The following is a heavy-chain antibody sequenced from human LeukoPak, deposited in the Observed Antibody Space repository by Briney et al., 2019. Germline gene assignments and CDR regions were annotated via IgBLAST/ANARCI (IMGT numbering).Heavy chain of an antibody. CDR2: IKQDGSEK. V-gene: IGHV3-7*01. CDR3: ARLSTAAAAGDY. J-gene: IGHJ4*02. D-gene: IGHD6-25*01. CDR1: GFTFSNYW. Sequence: PGGSLRLSCAASGFTFSNYWMSWVRQAPGKGLEWVANIKQDGSEKYYVDSVKGRFTISRDNAKNSLYLQMNSLRAEDTAVYYCARLSTAAAAGDYWGQGTLVTVSS.